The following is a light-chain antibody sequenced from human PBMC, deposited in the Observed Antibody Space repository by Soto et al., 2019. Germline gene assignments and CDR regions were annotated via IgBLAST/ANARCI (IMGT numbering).Light chain of an antibody. Sequence: DIQMTQSPSTLSASVGDRVSITCRASQGISKWLAWYQQKPGKAPQLLIYDASTLESGVPSRFSGSGSGTQFTLTISSLQPDDFATYYCQQYDSYSWTFGQGTKVEVK. V-gene: IGKV1-5*01. CDR2: DAS. CDR1: QGISKW. CDR3: QQYDSYSWT. J-gene: IGKJ1*01.